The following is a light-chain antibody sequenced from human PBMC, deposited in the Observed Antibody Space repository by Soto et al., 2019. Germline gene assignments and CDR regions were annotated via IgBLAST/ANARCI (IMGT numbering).Light chain of an antibody. CDR3: QQSYSTLRYT. J-gene: IGKJ2*01. CDR1: QSISSY. Sequence: DIQMTQSPSSLSASVGDRVTITCRASQSISSYLNWYQQKPGKAPKLRIYAASSLQSGVPSRFSGSGSGTDFTRTISSLQPEDFATYYCQQSYSTLRYTCGQGTKLEIK. V-gene: IGKV1-39*01. CDR2: AAS.